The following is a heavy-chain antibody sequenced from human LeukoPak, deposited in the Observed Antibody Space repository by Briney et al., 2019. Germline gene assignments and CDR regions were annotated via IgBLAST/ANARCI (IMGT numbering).Heavy chain of an antibody. Sequence: ASVKVSCKASGGTFSSCAISWVRQAPGQGLEWMGRIIPILGIANYAQKFQGRVTITADKSTSTAYMELSSLRSEDTAVYYCARGKGFDILTGYSHYYYYGMDVWGQGTTVTVSS. CDR2: IIPILGIA. J-gene: IGHJ6*02. CDR3: ARGKGFDILTGYSHYYYYGMDV. D-gene: IGHD3-9*01. V-gene: IGHV1-69*04. CDR1: GGTFSSCA.